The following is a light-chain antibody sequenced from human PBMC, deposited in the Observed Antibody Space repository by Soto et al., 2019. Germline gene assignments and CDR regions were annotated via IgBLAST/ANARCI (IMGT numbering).Light chain of an antibody. V-gene: IGKV1-12*02. Sequence: DIQMTQSPSSVSASVGDRVTITCRASQPVSSWLAWYQQKPGEAPKLLIYAISSLQTGVTSRFSGSGSGTDFTLTILSPQPEDFANYYCQEANSFTFGGGTKVEIK. CDR1: QPVSSW. CDR3: QEANSFT. J-gene: IGKJ4*01. CDR2: AIS.